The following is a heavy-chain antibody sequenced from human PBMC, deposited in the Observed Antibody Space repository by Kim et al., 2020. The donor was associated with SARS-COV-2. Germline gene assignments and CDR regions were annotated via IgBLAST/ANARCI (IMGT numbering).Heavy chain of an antibody. J-gene: IGHJ4*02. D-gene: IGHD4-17*01. CDR2: INSDGSST. V-gene: IGHV3-74*01. CDR1: GFTFSSYW. CDR3: ARESSIDYGDYRSQANDY. Sequence: GGSLRLSCAASGFTFSSYWMHWVRQAPGKGLVWVSRINSDGSSTSYADSVKGRFTISRDNAKNTLYLQMNSLRAEDTAVYYCARESSIDYGDYRSQANDYWGQGTLVTVSS.